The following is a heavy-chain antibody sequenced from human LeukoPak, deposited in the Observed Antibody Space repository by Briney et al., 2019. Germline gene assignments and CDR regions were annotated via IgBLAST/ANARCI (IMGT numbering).Heavy chain of an antibody. V-gene: IGHV3-23*01. J-gene: IGHJ4*02. CDR2: ISGSGSNT. CDR3: AKSLTVTTRIHSIDP. D-gene: IGHD4-17*01. CDR1: GYAFSTYA. Sequence: GGSLRLSCAASGYAFSTYAMSWVRQAPGKGLEWVSSISGSGSNTYYADSVKGQFTISRDSSKSTLYLQMNSLRAEDTAVYYCAKSLTVTTRIHSIDPRGQGTLVTVSS.